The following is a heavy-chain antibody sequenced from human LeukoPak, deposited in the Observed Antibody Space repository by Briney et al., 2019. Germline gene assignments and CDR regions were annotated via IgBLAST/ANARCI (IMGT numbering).Heavy chain of an antibody. CDR2: ISYDGSNK. CDR3: ARGSSSSWYGEDY. Sequence: GGSLRLSCAASGFTFSSYAMHWVRQAPGKGLEWVAVISYDGSNKYYADSVKGRFTISRDNSKNTLYLQMNSLRAEDTAVYYCARGSSSSWYGEDYWGQGTLVTVSS. D-gene: IGHD6-13*01. V-gene: IGHV3-30-3*01. J-gene: IGHJ4*02. CDR1: GFTFSSYA.